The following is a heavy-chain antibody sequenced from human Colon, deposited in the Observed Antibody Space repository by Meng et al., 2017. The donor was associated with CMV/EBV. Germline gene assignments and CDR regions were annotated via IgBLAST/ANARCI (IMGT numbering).Heavy chain of an antibody. V-gene: IGHV3-30*02. D-gene: IGHD3-3*01. Sequence: RLSCTASGFTFRSYGMHWVRQAPGKGLEWVAFIRYDGSNKYYADSVKGRFTISRDNSKNMLYLQMNSLRAEDTAVYYCANVFDYDFWGGPDSWGQGTLVTVSS. J-gene: IGHJ4*02. CDR1: GFTFRSYG. CDR2: IRYDGSNK. CDR3: ANVFDYDFWGGPDS.